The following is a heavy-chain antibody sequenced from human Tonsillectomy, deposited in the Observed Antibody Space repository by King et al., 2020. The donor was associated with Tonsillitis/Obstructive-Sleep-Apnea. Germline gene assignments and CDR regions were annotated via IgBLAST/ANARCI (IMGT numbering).Heavy chain of an antibody. V-gene: IGHV4-34*01. D-gene: IGHD6-6*01. CDR2: SNHSGRT. CDR1: GGSFCGYY. Sequence: VQLQQWGAGLLKPSGTLSLTCAVYGGSFCGYYWSWIRQPPGKGLEWIGESNHSGRTNYNPSLNSRVTISVDTSKNQLSLDLSSVTAADTAVYYCARDYTSSPYYYYYMDVWGKGTTVTVSS. CDR3: ARDYTSSPYYYYYMDV. J-gene: IGHJ6*03.